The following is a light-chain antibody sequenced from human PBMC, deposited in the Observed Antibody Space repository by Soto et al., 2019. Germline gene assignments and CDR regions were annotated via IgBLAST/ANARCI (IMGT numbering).Light chain of an antibody. Sequence: IQMTQSPSSLSSSVGDRATICCRTCQSVRNSLGWYQQKPGQAPNLLIYAASTLQAGIPARFSGSGSGTDFTLTISSLESDDVALYYCLQCSSYSWTFGQGTKVDIK. CDR3: LQCSSYSWT. CDR1: QSVRNS. J-gene: IGKJ1*01. CDR2: AAS. V-gene: IGKV1-27*01.